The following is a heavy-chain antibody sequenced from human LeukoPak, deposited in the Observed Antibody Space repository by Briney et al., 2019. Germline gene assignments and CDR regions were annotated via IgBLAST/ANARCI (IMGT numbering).Heavy chain of an antibody. J-gene: IGHJ4*02. V-gene: IGHV3-21*01. CDR3: ARDSSSWPY. D-gene: IGHD6-13*01. CDR1: GFTFSSYS. Sequence: PGGSLRLSCAASGFTFSSYSMNWVRQAPGKGLEWVSSISSSSGYIYYADSVKGRFTISRDNAKNSLYLQMNSLRAEDTAVYYCARDSSSWPYWGQGTLVTVSS. CDR2: ISSSSGYI.